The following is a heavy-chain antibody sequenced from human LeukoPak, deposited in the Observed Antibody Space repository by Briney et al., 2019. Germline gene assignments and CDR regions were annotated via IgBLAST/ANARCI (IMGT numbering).Heavy chain of an antibody. CDR1: GFTFSSYG. CDR3: ARDFVNGYFDY. CDR2: IWYDGSKK. V-gene: IGHV3-33*01. Sequence: GGSLRLSCAASGFTFSSYGMHWARQAPGKGLEWVAVIWYDGSKKYYADSVKGRFSISRDNSKNTLYLQMNSLRAEDTAVYYCARDFVNGYFDYWGQGTLVTVSS. J-gene: IGHJ4*02.